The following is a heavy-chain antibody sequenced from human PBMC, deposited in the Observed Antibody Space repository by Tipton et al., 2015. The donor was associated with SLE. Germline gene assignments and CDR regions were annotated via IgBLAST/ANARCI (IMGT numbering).Heavy chain of an antibody. CDR1: GGSISSGGYY. V-gene: IGHV4-39*07. CDR2: IYYSGST. CDR3: ARVESYYYYYMDV. J-gene: IGHJ6*03. Sequence: TLSLTCAVSGGSISSGGYYWGWIRQPPGKGLEWIGSIYYSGSTYYNPSLKSRVTISVDTSKNQFSLKLSSVTAADTAVYYCARVESYYYYYMDVWGKGTTVTVSS. D-gene: IGHD3-3*01.